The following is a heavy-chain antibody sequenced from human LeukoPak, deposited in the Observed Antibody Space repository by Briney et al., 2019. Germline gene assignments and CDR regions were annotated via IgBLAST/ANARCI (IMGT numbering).Heavy chain of an antibody. CDR1: GFTFGDYA. CDR3: TRGLLYSSSWHARNYYFDY. Sequence: PGGSLRLSCTASGFTFGDYAMSWFRQAPGKGLEWVGFIRSKAYGGTTEYAASVKGRFTISRDDSKSIAYLQMNSLKTEDTAVYYCTRGLLYSSSWHARNYYFDYWGQGTLVTVSS. CDR2: IRSKAYGGTT. V-gene: IGHV3-49*03. D-gene: IGHD6-13*01. J-gene: IGHJ4*02.